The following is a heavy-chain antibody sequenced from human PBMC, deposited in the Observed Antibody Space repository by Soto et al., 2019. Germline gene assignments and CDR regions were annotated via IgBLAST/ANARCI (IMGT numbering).Heavy chain of an antibody. CDR1: GDTFRSYV. Sequence: QVQLVQSGAEVKKPGSSVKVSCKASGDTFRSYVISWVRQAPGQGLEWMGGIIPIFGSANYAQKFQDRVTITADKPTSTVYMELSRLRSEDTAMYYCARVPLSDCGSEPPGDNWGQGTLVTVSS. CDR2: IIPIFGSA. D-gene: IGHD2-21*02. CDR3: ARVPLSDCGSEPPGDN. V-gene: IGHV1-69*06. J-gene: IGHJ4*02.